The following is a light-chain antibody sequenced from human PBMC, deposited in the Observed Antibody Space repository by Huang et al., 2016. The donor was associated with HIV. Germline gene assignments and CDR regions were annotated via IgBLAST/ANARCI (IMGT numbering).Light chain of an antibody. CDR2: AAS. CDR1: QTVDMY. V-gene: IGKV1-39*01. J-gene: IGKJ2*01. Sequence: DIQMTQSPSSLSASIGDRVTMSCRASQTVDMYLNWYQQTPGRAPKLIIYAASNLQSDVPSRFSGTGSGTNFTLTISSLQPEDFVIYFCQQTYNVPRTFGQGTALEIK. CDR3: QQTYNVPRT.